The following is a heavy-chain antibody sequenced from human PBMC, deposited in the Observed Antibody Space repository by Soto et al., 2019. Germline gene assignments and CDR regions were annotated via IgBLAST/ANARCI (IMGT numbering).Heavy chain of an antibody. V-gene: IGHV3-73*02. CDR2: IRGRADNYAT. D-gene: IGHD6-13*01. CDR3: TRAPDGNNADY. J-gene: IGHJ4*02. Sequence: EVQLVESGGDLVQPGGSLKLSCAASGFIFSGTTIHWVRQASGEGLEWVGRIRGRADNYATGYAASGKGRFTISRDDSKKPAYLQMNSLKTEDTAVYFCTRAPDGNNADYWGQGTLVTVSS. CDR1: GFIFSGTT.